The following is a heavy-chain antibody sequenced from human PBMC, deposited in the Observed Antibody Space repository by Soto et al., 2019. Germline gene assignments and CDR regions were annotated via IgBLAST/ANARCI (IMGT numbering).Heavy chain of an antibody. CDR3: ARVVDSSGWYDYYYGMDV. CDR2: INPNSGGT. CDR1: GYTFTGYY. D-gene: IGHD6-19*01. V-gene: IGHV1-2*02. Sequence: ASVKVSCKASGYTFTGYYMHWVRQAPGQGLEWMGWINPNSGGTNYAQKFQGRVTMTRDTSISTAYMELSRLRSDDTAVYYCARVVDSSGWYDYYYGMDVWGQGTTVTVSS. J-gene: IGHJ6*02.